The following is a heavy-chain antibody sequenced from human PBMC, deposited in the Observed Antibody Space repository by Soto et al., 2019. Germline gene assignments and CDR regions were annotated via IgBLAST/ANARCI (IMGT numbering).Heavy chain of an antibody. V-gene: IGHV1-3*01. D-gene: IGHD6-13*01. CDR2: INAGNGNT. Sequence: ASVKVSCKASGYTFTSYAMHWVRQAPGQRLEWMGWINAGNGNTKYSQKFQGRVTITRDTSASTAYMELSSLRSEDTAVYYCARAGNGYSSSWYWFDYWGQGTPVTVSS. J-gene: IGHJ4*02. CDR1: GYTFTSYA. CDR3: ARAGNGYSSSWYWFDY.